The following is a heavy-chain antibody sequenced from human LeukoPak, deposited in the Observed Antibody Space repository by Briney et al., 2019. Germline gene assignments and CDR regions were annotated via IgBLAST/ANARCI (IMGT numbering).Heavy chain of an antibody. D-gene: IGHD3-3*01. CDR1: GYTFTSYD. CDR2: MNPNSGNT. V-gene: IGHV1-8*03. Sequence: ASVKVSCKASGYTFTSYDINWVRQATGQGLEWTGWMNPNSGNTGYAQKFQGRVTITRNTSISTAYMELSSLRSEDTAVYYCARGQQITIFGVVILVGWFDPWGQGTLVTVSS. J-gene: IGHJ5*02. CDR3: ARGQQITIFGVVILVGWFDP.